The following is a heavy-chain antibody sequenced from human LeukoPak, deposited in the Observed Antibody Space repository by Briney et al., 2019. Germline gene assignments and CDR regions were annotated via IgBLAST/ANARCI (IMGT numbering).Heavy chain of an antibody. D-gene: IGHD3-16*01. CDR3: ARDGHWGFDY. CDR1: GGSISSYG. J-gene: IGHJ4*02. CDR2: LYTNGST. Sequence: SETLSLTCTVSGGSISSYGWSWIRQPAGRGLEWIGRLYTNGSTIYNPSLKSRVTMSVDTSKNQFSLKLFSVTAADTAVYYCARDGHWGFDYWGQGTLVTVSS. V-gene: IGHV4-4*07.